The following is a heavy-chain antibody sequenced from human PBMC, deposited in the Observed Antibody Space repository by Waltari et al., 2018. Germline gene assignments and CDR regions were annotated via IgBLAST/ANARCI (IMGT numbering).Heavy chain of an antibody. CDR1: GFTFSDHY. CDR3: VRSYTASPMDV. CDR2: TRNKENSYST. V-gene: IGHV3-72*01. D-gene: IGHD2-2*02. J-gene: IGHJ6*02. Sequence: EVQLVASGGDLVHPGGSLRLSCAGSGFTFSDHYIDWVRQAPGKGLEWRGLTRNKENSYSTVYAASVKGRFTISRDDSKNLAYLQMNSLRIEDTAIYYCVRSYTASPMDVWGQGTTVTVSS.